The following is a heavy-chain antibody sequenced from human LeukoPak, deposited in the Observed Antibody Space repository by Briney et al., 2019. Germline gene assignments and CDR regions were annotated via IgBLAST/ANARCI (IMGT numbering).Heavy chain of an antibody. D-gene: IGHD6-19*01. Sequence: SETLSLTCAVYGGSFSGYYWSWIRQPPGKGLEWIGEINHSGSTNYNPSFKSRVTISVDTSKNQFSLKLSSVTAADTAVYYCARGSDSSGWGYWYFDLWGRGTLVTVSS. CDR3: ARGSDSSGWGYWYFDL. V-gene: IGHV4-34*01. CDR2: INHSGST. J-gene: IGHJ2*01. CDR1: GGSFSGYY.